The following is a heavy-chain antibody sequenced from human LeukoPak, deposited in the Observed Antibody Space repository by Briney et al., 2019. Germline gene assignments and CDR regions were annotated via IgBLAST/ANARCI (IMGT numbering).Heavy chain of an antibody. CDR2: IYYSGST. Sequence: SETLSLTCTVSDGSISNYHWSWIRQPLGRTLEWIGFIYYSGSTIYNPSLKSRVTISVDTSKNQFSLKLSSVTAADTAVYYCARTRSISWYYFDYWGQGTLVTVSS. J-gene: IGHJ4*02. D-gene: IGHD6-13*01. V-gene: IGHV4-59*01. CDR1: DGSISNYH. CDR3: ARTRSISWYYFDY.